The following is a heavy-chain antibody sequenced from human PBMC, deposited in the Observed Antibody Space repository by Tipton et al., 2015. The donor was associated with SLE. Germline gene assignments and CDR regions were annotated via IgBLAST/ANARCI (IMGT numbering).Heavy chain of an antibody. CDR3: ARRNSESGAFDI. Sequence: SLRLSCTASGFTLSTYGMRWVRQSPEKGLAWVSSISGTDNSTYYADSVKGRFTISRDNSKNTLYLQMSSLRVEDTALYYCARRNSESGAFDIWGQGTLVTVSS. J-gene: IGHJ3*02. CDR2: ISGTDNST. CDR1: GFTLSTYG. D-gene: IGHD3-10*01. V-gene: IGHV3-23*01.